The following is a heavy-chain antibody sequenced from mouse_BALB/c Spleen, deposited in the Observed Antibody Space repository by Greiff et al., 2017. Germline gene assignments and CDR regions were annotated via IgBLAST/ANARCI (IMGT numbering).Heavy chain of an antibody. Sequence: EVQGVESGGGLVQPGGSLRLSCATSGFTFTDYYMSWVRQPPGKALEWLGFIRNKANGYTKEYSASVKGLFTISSDNSQSILYLQMNTLRAEDSATYYCARNRYYFDYWGQGTTLTVSS. CDR1: GFTFTDYY. CDR2: IRNKANGYTK. J-gene: IGHJ2*01. V-gene: IGHV7-3*02. CDR3: ARNRYYFDY.